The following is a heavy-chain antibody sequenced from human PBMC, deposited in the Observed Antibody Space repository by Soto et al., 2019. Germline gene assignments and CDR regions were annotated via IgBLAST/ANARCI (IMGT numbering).Heavy chain of an antibody. CDR2: IYYSGST. V-gene: IGHV4-31*03. Sequence: SETLSLTCTVSGGSISSGGYYWSWIRQHPGKGLEWIGYIYYSGSTYYNPSLKSRVTISVDTSKNQFSLKLSSVTAADTAVYYCARGRNWLGYCSSTSCLNWFDPWGQGALVTVSS. CDR1: GGSISSGGYY. CDR3: ARGRNWLGYCSSTSCLNWFDP. D-gene: IGHD2-2*01. J-gene: IGHJ5*02.